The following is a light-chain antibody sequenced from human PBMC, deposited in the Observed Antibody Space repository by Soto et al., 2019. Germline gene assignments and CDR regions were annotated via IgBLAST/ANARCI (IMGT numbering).Light chain of an antibody. J-gene: IGLJ1*01. CDR1: RSDIGDSNF. CDR2: EVN. Sequence: QSVLTQPASVSGSPGQSVTISCTGPRSDIGDSNFISWYQHSPGKAPRLLIYEVNNRPSGVSKRFSGSKAGNTASLTISGLXDDDEADYFCASFRSGTILVFGSGTKVTV. CDR3: ASFRSGTILV. V-gene: IGLV2-14*01.